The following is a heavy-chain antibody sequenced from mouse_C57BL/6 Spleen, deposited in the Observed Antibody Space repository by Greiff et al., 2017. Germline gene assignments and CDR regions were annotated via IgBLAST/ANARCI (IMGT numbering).Heavy chain of an antibody. CDR2: IYPGGGYT. Sequence: QVQLQQSGAELVRPGTSVKMSCKASGYTFTNYWIGWAKQRPGHGLEWIGDIYPGGGYTNYNEKFKGKATLTADQSSSTAYMQFSSLTSEDSAIYYCARSGALWLLDYWGQGTTLTVSS. D-gene: IGHD1-1*02. CDR3: ARSGALWLLDY. J-gene: IGHJ2*01. CDR1: GYTFTNYW. V-gene: IGHV1-63*01.